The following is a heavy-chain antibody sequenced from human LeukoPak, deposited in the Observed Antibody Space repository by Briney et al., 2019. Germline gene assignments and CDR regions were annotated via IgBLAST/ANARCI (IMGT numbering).Heavy chain of an antibody. CDR3: AREPGYYDSSGSPLYY. Sequence: ASVKVSCKASGYTFTGYYMHWVRQAPGQGLEWMGWINPNSGGTNYAQKFQGRVTITTDESTSTAYMELSSLRSEDTAVYYCAREPGYYDSSGSPLYYWGQGTLVTVSS. D-gene: IGHD3-22*01. V-gene: IGHV1-2*02. CDR1: GYTFTGYY. J-gene: IGHJ4*02. CDR2: INPNSGGT.